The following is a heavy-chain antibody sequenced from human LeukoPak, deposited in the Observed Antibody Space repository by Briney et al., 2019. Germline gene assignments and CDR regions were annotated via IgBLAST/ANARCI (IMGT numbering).Heavy chain of an antibody. CDR3: AKDSRAYYYDSSAYYFRS. V-gene: IGHV3-30*18. CDR2: ISSDGRIK. J-gene: IGHJ5*02. Sequence: GGSLRLSCEASGFTFSTYGMHWVRQAPGKGLEWVAVISSDGRIKYYSDSVNGRFTISRDYSKNTLYLQMSSLRIEDTAVYYCAKDSRAYYYDSSAYYFRSWGQGTLVIVSS. D-gene: IGHD3-22*01. CDR1: GFTFSTYG.